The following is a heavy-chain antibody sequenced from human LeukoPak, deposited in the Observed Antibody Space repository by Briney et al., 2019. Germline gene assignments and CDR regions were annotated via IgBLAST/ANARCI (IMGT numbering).Heavy chain of an antibody. D-gene: IGHD2/OR15-2a*01. CDR2: IKPSSGEK. V-gene: IGHV1-2*02. Sequence: GASVKVSCKASGYTFTGDHIYWWRQAPGQGLEWVGWIKPSSGEKFYERKVQGRVTMTRDKSNSSAYMELSSLRSDDTAVYYCARKSAGFLTAWGQGTLVTVSS. CDR1: GYTFTGDH. CDR3: ARKSAGFLTA. J-gene: IGHJ5*02.